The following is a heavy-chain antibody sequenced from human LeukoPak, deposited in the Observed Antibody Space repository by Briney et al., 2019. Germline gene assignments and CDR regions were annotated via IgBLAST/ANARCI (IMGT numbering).Heavy chain of an antibody. Sequence: GGSLRLSCAASGFTFSSYAMSWVRQAPGKGLEWVSAISGSGGSTYYADSVKGRSTISRDNSKNTLYLQMNSLRAEDTAVYYCAKDYYYDSSGPNWFDPWGQGTLVTVSS. V-gene: IGHV3-23*01. J-gene: IGHJ5*02. CDR2: ISGSGGST. D-gene: IGHD3-22*01. CDR1: GFTFSSYA. CDR3: AKDYYYDSSGPNWFDP.